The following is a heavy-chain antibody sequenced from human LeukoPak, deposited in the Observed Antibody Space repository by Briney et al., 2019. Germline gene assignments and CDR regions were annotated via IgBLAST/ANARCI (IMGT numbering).Heavy chain of an antibody. D-gene: IGHD3-22*01. Sequence: ASLRVSCKASGYTLTGYYMHSGRQAPGQGREWMGWITPNSGGTNYAQRFQGRVTMTRDTSISTAYMQLSRLRSDDTAVYYCARDAHYYDSSGHFDYWGQGTLVTVSS. CDR3: ARDAHYYDSSGHFDY. CDR1: GYTLTGYY. V-gene: IGHV1-2*02. J-gene: IGHJ4*02. CDR2: ITPNSGGT.